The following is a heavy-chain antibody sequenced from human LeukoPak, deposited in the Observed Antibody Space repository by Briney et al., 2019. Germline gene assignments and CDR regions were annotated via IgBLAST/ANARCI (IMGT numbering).Heavy chain of an antibody. D-gene: IGHD4-17*01. V-gene: IGHV3-11*01. Sequence: GGSLRLSCAATGFTLSDYYMSWIRQAPGKGLEWVSYISSSGSTIYYTDSVKGRFTISRDNAKNSLYLQMNSLRAEDTAVYYCAKEIYGDSTGGRFQHWGQGTLVTVSS. J-gene: IGHJ1*01. CDR2: ISSSGSTI. CDR3: AKEIYGDSTGGRFQH. CDR1: GFTLSDYY.